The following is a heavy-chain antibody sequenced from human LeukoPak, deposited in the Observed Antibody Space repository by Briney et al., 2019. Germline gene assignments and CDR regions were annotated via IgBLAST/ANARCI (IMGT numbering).Heavy chain of an antibody. CDR3: ARVLKAGLLKNYYYYGMDV. Sequence: ASVKVSCKASGYTFTSYYIHWVRQAPGQGLEWMGIINPSGGSTSYAQKFQGRVTMTRDTSTSTVYMELSSLRSEDTAVYYCARVLKAGLLKNYYYYGMDVWGQGTTVTVSS. V-gene: IGHV1-46*01. D-gene: IGHD1-26*01. J-gene: IGHJ6*02. CDR2: INPSGGST. CDR1: GYTFTSYY.